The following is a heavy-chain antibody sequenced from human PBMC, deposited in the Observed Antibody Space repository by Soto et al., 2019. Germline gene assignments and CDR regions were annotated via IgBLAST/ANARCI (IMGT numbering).Heavy chain of an antibody. V-gene: IGHV3-30*18. D-gene: IGHD3-22*01. Sequence: QVQLVESGGGVVQPGRSLRLSCAASGFTFSSYGMHWVRQAPGKGLEWVAVISYDGSNKYYADSVKGRFTISRDNSKNPLYLQMNSLRAEDTAVYYCAKGVKYYYYGMDVWGQGTTVTVSS. CDR3: AKGVKYYYYGMDV. J-gene: IGHJ6*02. CDR1: GFTFSSYG. CDR2: ISYDGSNK.